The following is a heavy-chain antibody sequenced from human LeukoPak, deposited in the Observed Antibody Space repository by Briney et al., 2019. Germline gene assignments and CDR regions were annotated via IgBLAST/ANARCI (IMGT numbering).Heavy chain of an antibody. D-gene: IGHD6-6*01. Sequence: SETLSLTCTVSSGSISTYYWSWIRQPPGKGLEWIGYVYYTGNTDYNPSLKSRVTISVDTSKNQFSLKLSSVTVADTAVYYCAREYSSSFDPWGQGTLVTVSS. CDR2: VYYTGNT. CDR3: AREYSSSFDP. J-gene: IGHJ5*02. V-gene: IGHV4-59*12. CDR1: SGSISTYY.